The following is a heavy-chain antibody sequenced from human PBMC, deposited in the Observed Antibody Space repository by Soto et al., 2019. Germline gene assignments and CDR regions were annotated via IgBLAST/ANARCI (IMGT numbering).Heavy chain of an antibody. CDR1: GCTCGSYA. J-gene: IGHJ6*02. V-gene: IGHV3-30-3*01. Sequence: GGPLRLCCAAVGCTCGSYAMHWIRQAPGKGLEWVAVISYDGSNKYYADSVKGRFTISRDNSKNTLYLQMNSLRAEDTAVYYCARDDLYYYYSGMDVWGQGTTVTVSS. CDR2: ISYDGSNK. CDR3: ARDDLYYYYSGMDV.